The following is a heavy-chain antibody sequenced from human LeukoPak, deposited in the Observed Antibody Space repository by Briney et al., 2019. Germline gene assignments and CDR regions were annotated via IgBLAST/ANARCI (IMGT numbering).Heavy chain of an antibody. CDR2: TGAYNGNT. D-gene: IGHD3-22*01. J-gene: IGHJ4*02. V-gene: IGHV1-18*01. CDR3: ARSPYDSSGYPYFDY. Sequence: ASVKVSCKASGYTFTSYDINWVRQAPGQGLEWMGWTGAYNGNTNYAQKLQGRVTMTTDTSTSTAYMELRSLRSDDTAVYYCARSPYDSSGYPYFDYWGQGTLVTVSS. CDR1: GYTFTSYD.